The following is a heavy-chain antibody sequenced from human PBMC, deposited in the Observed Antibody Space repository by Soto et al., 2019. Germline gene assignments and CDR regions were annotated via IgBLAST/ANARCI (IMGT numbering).Heavy chain of an antibody. J-gene: IGHJ4*02. CDR3: ARDYYDVSGYPHLDY. CDR1: GFTFSDYY. Sequence: QVQLVESGGGLVKPGGSLRLSCAASGFTFSDYYMTWIRQAPGKGLEWVSYISSSSTYTNYADSVRGRFTISRDNAKNSLYLQMNSLRGEDTAVYYCARDYYDVSGYPHLDYWGQGTLVTVSS. D-gene: IGHD3-22*01. CDR2: ISSSSTYT. V-gene: IGHV3-11*06.